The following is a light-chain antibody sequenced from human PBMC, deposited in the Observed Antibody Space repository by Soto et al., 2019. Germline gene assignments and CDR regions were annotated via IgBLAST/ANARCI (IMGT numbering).Light chain of an antibody. J-gene: IGKJ1*01. CDR2: DAS. Sequence: IQLTQSPYTLYACLGDSVTITFRASQSISSWLAWYQQKPGKAPKLLIYDASSLESGVPSRFSGSGSGTEFTLTISSLQPDDFATYYCQQYNSYWTFGQGTKVDI. CDR1: QSISSW. CDR3: QQYNSYWT. V-gene: IGKV1-5*01.